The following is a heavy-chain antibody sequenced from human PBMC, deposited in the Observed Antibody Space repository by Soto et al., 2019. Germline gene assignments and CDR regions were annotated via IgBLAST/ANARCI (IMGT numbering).Heavy chain of an antibody. CDR3: ARHESFNIAARGGGWFDP. V-gene: IGHV4-59*08. D-gene: IGHD6-25*01. J-gene: IGHJ5*02. CDR1: GGSIGSYD. Sequence: PSEPLSLTWPVSGGSIGSYDCTWIRQPQGKGLEWIGYIYYSGSTNYNPSLKSRVTISVDTSKNQFSLKLSSVTAADTAVYYCARHESFNIAARGGGWFDPWGQGTLVTVSS. CDR2: IYYSGST.